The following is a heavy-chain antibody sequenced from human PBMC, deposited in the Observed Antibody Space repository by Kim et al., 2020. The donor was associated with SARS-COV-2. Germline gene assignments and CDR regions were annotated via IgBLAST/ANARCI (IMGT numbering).Heavy chain of an antibody. D-gene: IGHD4-4*01. J-gene: IGHJ4*02. CDR2: KT. V-gene: IGHV1-3*01. CDR3: ARDMNPTVYDY. Sequence: KTKYYQKVQGRVTITRDTSANTAYMDLRSLTFEDTAIYYCARDMNPTVYDYWGQGTLVTVSS.